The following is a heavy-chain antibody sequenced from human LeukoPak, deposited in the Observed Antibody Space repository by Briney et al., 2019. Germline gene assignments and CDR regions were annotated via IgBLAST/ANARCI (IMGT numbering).Heavy chain of an antibody. Sequence: GESLKISCKGAGYSFTNYWIGWVRQMLGKGLEWMGIIYPGDSDTRYSPSFQGQVTISADKSISTAYLQWSSLKASDTAMYYCARQSIRAVAAQYFDYWGQGTLVTVSS. CDR1: GYSFTNYW. J-gene: IGHJ4*02. D-gene: IGHD6-19*01. CDR2: IYPGDSDT. CDR3: ARQSIRAVAAQYFDY. V-gene: IGHV5-51*01.